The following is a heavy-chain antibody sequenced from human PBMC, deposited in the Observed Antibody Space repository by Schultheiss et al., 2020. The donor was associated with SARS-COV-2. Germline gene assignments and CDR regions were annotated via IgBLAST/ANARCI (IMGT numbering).Heavy chain of an antibody. CDR2: IKQDGSEK. D-gene: IGHD4-17*01. CDR1: GFTFSSYE. Sequence: GGSLRLSCAASGFTFSSYEMNWVRQAPGKGLEWVANIKQDGSEKYYADSVKGRFTISRDNSKNTLYLQMNSLRAEDTAVYYCARGTTVPWYFDLWGRGTLVTVSS. V-gene: IGHV3-7*03. CDR3: ARGTTVPWYFDL. J-gene: IGHJ2*01.